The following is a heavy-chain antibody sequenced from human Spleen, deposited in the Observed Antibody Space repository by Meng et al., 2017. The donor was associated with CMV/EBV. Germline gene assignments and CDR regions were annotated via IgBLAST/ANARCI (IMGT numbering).Heavy chain of an antibody. V-gene: IGHV3-7*01. D-gene: IGHD2-2*01. CDR1: GFTVSRYW. CDR2: INQDGSEK. J-gene: IGHJ6*02. CDR3: AKDLGDCSSTSCYWGPVDYYYGMDV. Sequence: GGSLRLSCAASGFTVSRYWMSWVRQAPGKGLEWVANINQDGSEKYYVDSVEGRFTISRDSTKNSLFLQMDSLRAEDTAVYYCAKDLGDCSSTSCYWGPVDYYYGMDVWGQGTTVTVSS.